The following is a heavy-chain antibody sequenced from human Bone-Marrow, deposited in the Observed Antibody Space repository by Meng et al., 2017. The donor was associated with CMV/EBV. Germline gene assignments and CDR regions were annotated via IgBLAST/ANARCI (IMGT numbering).Heavy chain of an antibody. CDR2: INSDGSST. J-gene: IGHJ6*02. CDR3: ARVFCSITSCYLYYYYGMDV. D-gene: IGHD2-2*01. V-gene: IGHV3-74*01. Sequence: GESLKISCAASGFTFSSYWMHWVRQAPGKGLVWVSRINSDGSSTSYADPVKGRFTITRDNAKNTLYLQMNSLRAEDTAVYYCARVFCSITSCYLYYYYGMDVWGQGTTVTVSS. CDR1: GFTFSSYW.